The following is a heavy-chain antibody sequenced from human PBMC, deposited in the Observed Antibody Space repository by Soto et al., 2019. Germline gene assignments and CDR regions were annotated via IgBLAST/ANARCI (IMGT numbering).Heavy chain of an antibody. CDR1: GFTFSSYA. J-gene: IGHJ4*02. V-gene: IGHV3-23*01. Sequence: GGSLRLSCAASGFTFSSYAMSWVRQAPGKGLEWVSAISGSGGSTYYADSVKGRFTISRDNSKNTLYLQMNSLRAEDTAVYYCAKASGWSVKDENPFDYWGQGTLVTVSS. D-gene: IGHD6-19*01. CDR2: ISGSGGST. CDR3: AKASGWSVKDENPFDY.